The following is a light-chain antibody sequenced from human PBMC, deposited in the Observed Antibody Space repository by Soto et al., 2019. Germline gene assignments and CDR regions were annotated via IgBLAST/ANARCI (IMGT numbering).Light chain of an antibody. CDR1: QSVSSS. Sequence: EIVLTQSPGTLSVSPGERATLSCRASQSVSSSLAWYQQKPSQAPRLLIYGASTRATGIPARFSGSGSGTEFTLTINSLQSEDFAVYYCQQYNNWWTFGQGTKVDI. J-gene: IGKJ1*01. CDR3: QQYNNWWT. V-gene: IGKV3-15*01. CDR2: GAS.